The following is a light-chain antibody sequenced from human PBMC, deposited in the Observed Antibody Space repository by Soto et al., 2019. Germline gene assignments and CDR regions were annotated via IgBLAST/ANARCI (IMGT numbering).Light chain of an antibody. CDR2: AAS. V-gene: IGKV1-39*01. CDR3: QQSYSTPTT. Sequence: DILMTHSPSSRSAYVGYSVTITCRASQSISSYLHWYQQKPGKAPELLIYAASSLQSGVPSRFRRSGSGTDFTLTSSSRQPEDFENYYCQQSYSTPTTFGQGTKV. CDR1: QSISSY. J-gene: IGKJ1*01.